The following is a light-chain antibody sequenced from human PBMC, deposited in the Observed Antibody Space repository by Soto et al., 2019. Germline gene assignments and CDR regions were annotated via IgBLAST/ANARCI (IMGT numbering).Light chain of an antibody. CDR3: QQYYSYPIT. Sequence: IQLAQSPSSLSASVGDRVTVTCRASQGIGTYLVWYQQKSGKAPTVLIYASSTLQTGVPSRFSGSGSGTDFSLTISSLHPEDVATYYCQQYYSYPITFGQGTRLEIK. J-gene: IGKJ5*01. V-gene: IGKV1-9*01. CDR1: QGIGTY. CDR2: ASS.